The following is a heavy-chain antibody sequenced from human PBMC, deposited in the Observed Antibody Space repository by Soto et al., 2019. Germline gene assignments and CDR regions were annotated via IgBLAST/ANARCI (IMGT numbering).Heavy chain of an antibody. CDR2: IGTSSSYT. D-gene: IGHD3-9*01. V-gene: IGHV3-11*05. CDR3: ARDADILTGSDAFDI. Sequence: QVQLVESGGGLVKPGGSLRLSCAASGFTFSDYYMSWIRQAPGKGREGVSYIGTSSSYTNYAASWKGRFTISRDNAKNSLYLQMNSLRAEDTAVYYCARDADILTGSDAFDIWGQGTMVTVSS. J-gene: IGHJ3*02. CDR1: GFTFSDYY.